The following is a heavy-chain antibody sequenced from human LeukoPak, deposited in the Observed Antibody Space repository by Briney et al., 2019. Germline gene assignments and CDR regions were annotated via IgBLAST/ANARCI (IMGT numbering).Heavy chain of an antibody. CDR2: INANSGTT. CDR1: GFAFSFYA. D-gene: IGHD6-19*01. CDR3: AKPVSGGLAVTADWFHP. V-gene: IGHV3-23*01. Sequence: PGGSLRLSCAASGFAFSFYAMSWVRQPPGKGLEWVSTINANSGTTSYAASVRGRFTISRDNSKNTLYLQVNTLRADDTATYYCAKPVSGGLAVTADWFHPWGQGTLVVVSS. J-gene: IGHJ5*01.